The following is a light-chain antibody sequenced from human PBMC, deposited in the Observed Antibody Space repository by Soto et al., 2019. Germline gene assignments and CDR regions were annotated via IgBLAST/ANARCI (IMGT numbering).Light chain of an antibody. CDR1: REITTN. CDR2: DAS. Sequence: DIQMTQSPSSLFASVGDRVTFICQPSREITTNLNWYQQKPGKAPKLLIYDASNLETGVPSRFSGSGSGTDFTFTISSLQPEDIATYYCQQYDNLPLTFGGGTKVEIK. J-gene: IGKJ4*01. V-gene: IGKV1-33*01. CDR3: QQYDNLPLT.